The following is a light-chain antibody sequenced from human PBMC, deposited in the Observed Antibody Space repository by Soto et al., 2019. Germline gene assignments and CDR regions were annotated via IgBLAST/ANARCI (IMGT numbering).Light chain of an antibody. J-gene: IGKJ1*01. CDR3: QHYNSYWT. Sequence: DIQMTQSPSPLSASVGDRVTITCRASQSISSWLAWYQQKPGKAPKLLLYDASSLESVVPSRFSGSGSGTEFTLTLSSLQPYDFATYYCQHYNSYWTFGQGTNVEIK. V-gene: IGKV1-5*01. CDR1: QSISSW. CDR2: DAS.